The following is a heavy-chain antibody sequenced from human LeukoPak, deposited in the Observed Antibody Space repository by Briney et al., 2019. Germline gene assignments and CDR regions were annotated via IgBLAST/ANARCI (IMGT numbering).Heavy chain of an antibody. CDR3: SRAQSNGDYFDY. D-gene: IGHD2-8*01. CDR1: GFTFSDHY. CDR2: IRNKVISYST. J-gene: IGHJ4*02. V-gene: IGHV3-72*01. Sequence: GGSLRLSCAASGFTFSDHYMDWVRQAPGEGLEWVARIRNKVISYSTEYAASVKGRFTISRDDSKNSLYLQMISLRTEDTAVYYCSRAQSNGDYFDYWGQGALVTVSS.